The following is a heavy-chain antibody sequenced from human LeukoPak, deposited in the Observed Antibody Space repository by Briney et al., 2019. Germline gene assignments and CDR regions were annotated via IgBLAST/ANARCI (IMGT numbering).Heavy chain of an antibody. V-gene: IGHV4-34*01. CDR2: INHSGST. Sequence: SETLSLTCAVYGVSFSGYYWSWIRQPPGKGLEWIGEINHSGSTNYNPSLKSRVTISVDTSKNQFSLKLSSVTAADTAVYYCARARSSGYYYVSLRPGRPRDGMDVWGQGTTVTVSS. J-gene: IGHJ6*02. CDR3: ARARSSGYYYVSLRPGRPRDGMDV. D-gene: IGHD3-22*01. CDR1: GVSFSGYY.